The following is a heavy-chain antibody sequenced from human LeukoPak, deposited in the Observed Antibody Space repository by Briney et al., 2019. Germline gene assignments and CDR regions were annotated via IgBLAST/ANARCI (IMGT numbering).Heavy chain of an antibody. CDR1: GFTFSSYA. CDR2: ISYDGSDK. J-gene: IGHJ4*02. Sequence: PGGSLRLSCAASGFTFSSYAMSWVRQAPGKGLEWVAVISYDGSDKYYADSVKGRFSISRDNSKNTLYLQMNSLRAEDTAVYYCAKVAGPTDFDYWGQGTLVTVSS. CDR3: AKVAGPTDFDY. V-gene: IGHV3-30*18.